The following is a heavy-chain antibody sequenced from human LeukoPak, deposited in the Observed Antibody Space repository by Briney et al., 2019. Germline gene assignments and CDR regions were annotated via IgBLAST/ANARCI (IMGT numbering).Heavy chain of an antibody. J-gene: IGHJ6*03. CDR2: IIGRAYGATT. CDR3: TKSSNYYYYYYMDV. Sequence: GRSLRLSCTASGFSFGDYAMSWFRQAPGKGLEWVGLIIGRAYGATTEYAASVKGRFTISRDDSKSIADLQMNSLKTEDTAVYYCTKSSNYYYYYYMDVWGKGTTVTVSS. V-gene: IGHV3-49*03. CDR1: GFSFGDYA.